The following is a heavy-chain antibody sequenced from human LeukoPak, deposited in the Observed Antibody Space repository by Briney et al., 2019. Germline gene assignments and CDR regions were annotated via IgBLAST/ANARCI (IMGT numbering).Heavy chain of an antibody. D-gene: IGHD1-1*01. V-gene: IGHV3-53*01. CDR1: GSTVSSNY. Sequence: GGSLRLSCAASGSTVSSNYMSWVRQAPGKGLEWVSVIYSGGSTYYADSVKGRFTISRDNSKNTLYLQMNSLRAEDTAVYYCARDRVNWNDVGGLFDYWGQGTLVTVSS. CDR2: IYSGGST. J-gene: IGHJ4*02. CDR3: ARDRVNWNDVGGLFDY.